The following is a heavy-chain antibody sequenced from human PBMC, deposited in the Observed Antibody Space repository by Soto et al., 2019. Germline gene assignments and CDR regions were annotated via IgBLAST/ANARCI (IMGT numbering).Heavy chain of an antibody. V-gene: IGHV4-31*03. CDR1: GGSISSGGYY. CDR2: IYYSGST. D-gene: IGHD3-10*01. CDR3: ARSVRGVPTRPYYYYYYGMDV. Sequence: SETLSLTCTVSGGSISSGGYYWSWIRQHPGKGLEWIGYIYYSGSTYYNPSLKSRVTISVDTSKNQFSLKLSSVTDADTAVYYCARSVRGVPTRPYYYYYYGMDVWGQGTTVTVSS. J-gene: IGHJ6*02.